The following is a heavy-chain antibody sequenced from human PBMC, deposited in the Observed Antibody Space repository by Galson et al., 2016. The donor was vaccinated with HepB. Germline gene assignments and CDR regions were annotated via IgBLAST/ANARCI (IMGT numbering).Heavy chain of an antibody. CDR3: ATMGSSPGGFDS. J-gene: IGHJ4*02. D-gene: IGHD6-13*01. V-gene: IGHV4-39*01. CDR2: IYYTGNT. Sequence: ETLSLTCNVSGGSIRGSPYYWGWIRQPPGKGLEWIGSIYYTGNTSYNPSLKSRVTIHVDTSKNQVSLKLNSVTAADTAVYYCATMGSSPGGFDSWGQGTLVTVSS. CDR1: GGSIRGSPYY.